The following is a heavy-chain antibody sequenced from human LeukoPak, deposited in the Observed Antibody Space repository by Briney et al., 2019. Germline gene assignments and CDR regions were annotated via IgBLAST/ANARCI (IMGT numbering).Heavy chain of an antibody. J-gene: IGHJ4*02. CDR2: IYYSGST. Sequence: SETLSLTCTVSGGSISSYYWSWIRQPPGKGLEWIGYIYYSGSTNYNPSLKSRVTISVDTSKNQFSLKLSSVTAADTAVYYCARGSGDGYKDYWGQGTLVTVSS. V-gene: IGHV4-59*01. CDR3: ARGSGDGYKDY. D-gene: IGHD5-24*01. CDR1: GGSISSYY.